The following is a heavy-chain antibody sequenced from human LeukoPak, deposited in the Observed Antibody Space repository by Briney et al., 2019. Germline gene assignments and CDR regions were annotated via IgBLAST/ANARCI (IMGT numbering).Heavy chain of an antibody. CDR1: GGSISGSSYY. V-gene: IGHV4-39*07. Sequence: SETLSLTCTVSGGSISGSSYYWGWIRQPPGKGLEWIGSIYYSGSTYYNPSLKSRVTISVDTSKNQFSLKLSSVTAADTAVYYCARAYYDILTGRQGAWFDPWGQGTLVTVSS. J-gene: IGHJ5*02. CDR3: ARAYYDILTGRQGAWFDP. CDR2: IYYSGST. D-gene: IGHD3-9*01.